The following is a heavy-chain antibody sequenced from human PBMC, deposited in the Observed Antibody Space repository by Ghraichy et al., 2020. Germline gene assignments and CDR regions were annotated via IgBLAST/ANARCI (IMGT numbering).Heavy chain of an antibody. CDR2: IYNTGLT. Sequence: GGSLRLSCAASGFTVSTNYMSWVRQAPGKGLEWVSLIYNTGLTYYADSVKGRFTISRDNYKNTLYLQMSSLRAEDTAVYYCARWRAVAGTGGHDSWGQGALVTVSS. D-gene: IGHD6-19*01. CDR3: ARWRAVAGTGGHDS. J-gene: IGHJ4*02. V-gene: IGHV3-53*01. CDR1: GFTVSTNY.